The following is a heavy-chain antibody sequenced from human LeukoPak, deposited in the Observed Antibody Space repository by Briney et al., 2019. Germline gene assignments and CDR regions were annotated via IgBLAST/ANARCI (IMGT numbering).Heavy chain of an antibody. V-gene: IGHV1-69*05. CDR1: GGTFSSYA. CDR2: IIPIFGTA. Sequence: ASVKVSCKASGGTFSSYAIGWVRQAPGQGLEWMGGIIPIFGTANYAQKFQGRVTITTDESTSTAYMELSRLRSDDTAVYYCARVLEWSEPFDYWGQGTLVTVSS. CDR3: ARVLEWSEPFDY. D-gene: IGHD3-3*01. J-gene: IGHJ4*02.